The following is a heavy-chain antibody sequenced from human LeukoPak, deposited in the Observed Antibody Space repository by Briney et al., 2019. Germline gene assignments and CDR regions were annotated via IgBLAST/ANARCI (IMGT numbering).Heavy chain of an antibody. J-gene: IGHJ5*02. CDR1: GGSISSSSYY. CDR2: IYYSGST. Sequence: PSETLSLTCTVSGGSISSSSYYWGWIRQPPGKGLEWIGSIYYSGSTYYNPSLKSRVTISVDTSKNQFSLKLSSVTAADTAVYYCARVGIAAAGTVENWFDPWGQGTLVTVSS. CDR3: ARVGIAAAGTVENWFDP. V-gene: IGHV4-39*07. D-gene: IGHD6-13*01.